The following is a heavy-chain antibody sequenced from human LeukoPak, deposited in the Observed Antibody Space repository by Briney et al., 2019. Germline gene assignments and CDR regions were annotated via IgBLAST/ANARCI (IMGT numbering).Heavy chain of an antibody. D-gene: IGHD4-23*01. CDR1: GGSISSNSNY. Sequence: SETLSLTCTVSGGSISSNSNYWAWIRQPPGRGRECIGSISYGGSTYYSPSLESRVTISVDTSKNQFSLNLSSVTAADTAVYYCARGRAGRLIMGGNRVGFDYWGQGTLVTVSS. CDR2: ISYGGST. CDR3: ARGRAGRLIMGGNRVGFDY. J-gene: IGHJ4*02. V-gene: IGHV4-39*01.